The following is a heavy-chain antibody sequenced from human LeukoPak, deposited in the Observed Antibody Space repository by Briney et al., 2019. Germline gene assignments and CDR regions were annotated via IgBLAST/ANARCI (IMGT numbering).Heavy chain of an antibody. Sequence: ASVKVSCKASGYTFTSYGISWVRQAPGQGLEWMGWISAYNGNTNYAQKLQGRVTMTTDTSTSTAYMELRSLRSDDTAVYYCARDRPRSSTSRGVPESAYWGQGTLVTVSS. D-gene: IGHD2-2*01. J-gene: IGHJ4*02. CDR1: GYTFTSYG. CDR3: ARDRPRSSTSRGVPESAY. V-gene: IGHV1-18*01. CDR2: ISAYNGNT.